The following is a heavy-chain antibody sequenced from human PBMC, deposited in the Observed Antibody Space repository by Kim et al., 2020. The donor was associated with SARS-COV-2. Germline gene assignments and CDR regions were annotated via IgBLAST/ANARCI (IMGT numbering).Heavy chain of an antibody. CDR2: ISAYNGNT. D-gene: IGHD3-16*02. CDR3: ARVPKLYYDYIWGSYRFPTVAYDY. J-gene: IGHJ4*02. Sequence: ASVKVSCKASGYTFTSYGISWVRQAPGQGLEWMGWISAYNGNTNYAQKLQGRVTMTTDTSTSTAYMELRSLRSDDTAVYYCARVPKLYYDYIWGSYRFPTVAYDYWGQGTLVTVSS. CDR1: GYTFTSYG. V-gene: IGHV1-18*01.